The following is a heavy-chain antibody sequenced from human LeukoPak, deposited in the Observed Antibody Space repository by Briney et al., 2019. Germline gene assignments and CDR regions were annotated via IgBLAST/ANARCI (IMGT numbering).Heavy chain of an antibody. CDR1: GGTFNSYG. Sequence: SVKVSCKASGGTFNSYGITWVRQAPGQGLEWMGRIIPILNITNYAQKFQGRVTFTADKSTSTAYTELSSLRSEDTAVYYCARDSSGSSPNFDYWGRGTLVTVSS. CDR2: IIPILNIT. CDR3: ARDSSGSSPNFDY. J-gene: IGHJ4*02. V-gene: IGHV1-69*04. D-gene: IGHD1-26*01.